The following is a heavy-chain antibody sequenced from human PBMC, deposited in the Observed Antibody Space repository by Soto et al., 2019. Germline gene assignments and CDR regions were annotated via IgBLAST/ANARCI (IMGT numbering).Heavy chain of an antibody. Sequence: RTLTCTVAGGSISSYYWSWIRQPPGKGLEWIGYIYYSGSTNYNPSLKSRVTISVDTSRNQFSLKLSSVTAADTAVYYCARVYGGSFDYWGQGTLVTVS. CDR1: GGSISSYY. V-gene: IGHV4-59*01. CDR3: ARVYGGSFDY. CDR2: IYYSGST. J-gene: IGHJ4*02. D-gene: IGHD2-15*01.